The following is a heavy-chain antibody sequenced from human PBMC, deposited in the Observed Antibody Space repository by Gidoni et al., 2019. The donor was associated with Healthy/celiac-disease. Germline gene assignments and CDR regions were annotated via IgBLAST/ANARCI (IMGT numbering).Heavy chain of an antibody. J-gene: IGHJ3*02. CDR2: ISSSSSYT. Sequence: QVQLVESGGGLVKPGGSLRLSCAASGFTFSAYSMSWIRPAPGKGLEWVSYISSSSSYTNYADSVKGRFTISRDNAKNSLYLQMNSLRAEDTAVYYCARVIEYSSSWYQRLRLDGCIFHIWGQGTMVTVSS. D-gene: IGHD6-13*01. V-gene: IGHV3-11*05. CDR3: ARVIEYSSSWYQRLRLDGCIFHI. CDR1: GFTFSAYS.